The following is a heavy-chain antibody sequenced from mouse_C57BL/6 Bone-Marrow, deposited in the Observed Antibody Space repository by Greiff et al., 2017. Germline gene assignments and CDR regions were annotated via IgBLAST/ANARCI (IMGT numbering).Heavy chain of an antibody. CDR2: ISSGSRTI. CDR1: GFTFSDYG. D-gene: IGHD2-3*01. J-gene: IGHJ3*01. CDR3: ARGGFDGYSFAY. Sequence: EVQLMESGGGLVKPGGSLKLSCAASGFTFSDYGMHWVRQAPEKGLEWVAYISSGSRTIYYADTVTGRFTISRDNAKNTLFLKMTSLSSEDTALYYCARGGFDGYSFAYWGQGTLVTVSA. V-gene: IGHV5-17*01.